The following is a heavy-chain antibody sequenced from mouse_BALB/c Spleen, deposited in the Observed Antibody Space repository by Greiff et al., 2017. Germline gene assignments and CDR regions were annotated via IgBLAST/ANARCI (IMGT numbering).Heavy chain of an antibody. Sequence: VQLQQTGPELVKPGASVKISYKASGYSFTDYIMLWVKQSHGKSLEWIGNINPYYGSTSYNLKFKGKATLTVDKSSSTAYMQLNSLTSEDSAVYYCARWDTTVEDAMDYWGQGTSVTVSS. CDR2: INPYYGST. CDR1: GYSFTDYI. V-gene: IGHV1-39*01. CDR3: ARWDTTVEDAMDY. D-gene: IGHD1-1*01. J-gene: IGHJ4*01.